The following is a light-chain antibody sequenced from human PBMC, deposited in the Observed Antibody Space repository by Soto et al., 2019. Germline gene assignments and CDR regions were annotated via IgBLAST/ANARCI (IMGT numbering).Light chain of an antibody. Sequence: QSVLTQPASVSGSPGQSITISCTGTSRDVGGYNYVSWYQQHPGKAPKPMIYDVSNRPSGVSIRFSGSKSGNTASLTISGLQAEDEADYYCSSYTSSSSLVFGGWTQLTVL. CDR3: SSYTSSSSLV. V-gene: IGLV2-14*01. J-gene: IGLJ2*01. CDR1: SRDVGGYNY. CDR2: DVS.